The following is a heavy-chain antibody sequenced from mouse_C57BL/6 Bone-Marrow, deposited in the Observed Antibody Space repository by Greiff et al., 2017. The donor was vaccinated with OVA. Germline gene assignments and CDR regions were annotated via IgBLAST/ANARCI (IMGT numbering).Heavy chain of an antibody. CDR1: GYTFTSYW. CDR2: IDPSDSET. Sequence: QVQLQQPGAELVRPGSSVKLSCKASGYTFTSYWMHWVKQRPIQGLEWIGNIDPSDSETHYNQKFKDKATLTVDKSSSTAYMHLSSLTSEDSAVYSCARTLLLSAWFAYWGQGTLVTVSA. D-gene: IGHD2-1*01. J-gene: IGHJ3*01. CDR3: ARTLLLSAWFAY. V-gene: IGHV1-52*01.